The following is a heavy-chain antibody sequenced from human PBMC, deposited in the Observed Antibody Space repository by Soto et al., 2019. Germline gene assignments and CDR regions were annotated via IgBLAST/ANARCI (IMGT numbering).Heavy chain of an antibody. V-gene: IGHV3-23*01. D-gene: IGHD6-13*01. Sequence: ALRLSCAASGFTFSSYAMSWVRQAPGKGLEWVSAISGSGGSTYYADSVKGRFTISRDNSKNTLYLQMNSLRAEDTAVYYCASSHRIAAAGRGAFDIWGQGTMVTVSS. CDR1: GFTFSSYA. CDR2: ISGSGGST. CDR3: ASSHRIAAAGRGAFDI. J-gene: IGHJ3*02.